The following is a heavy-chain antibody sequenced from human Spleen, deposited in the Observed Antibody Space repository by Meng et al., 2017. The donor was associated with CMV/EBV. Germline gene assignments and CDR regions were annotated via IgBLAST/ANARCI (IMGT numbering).Heavy chain of an antibody. CDR1: GFTFSSYS. V-gene: IGHV3-21*04. Sequence: GESLKISCAASGFTFSSYSMNWVRQAPGKGLEWVSSISSSSSYIYYADSVKGRFTISRDNSKNTLYLQMNSLRTEDTARYYWGRDGSYYDSGSYYDLPPGFWGQGTLGTVSS. CDR3: GRDGSYYDSGSYYDLPPGF. CDR2: ISSSSSYI. D-gene: IGHD3-10*01. J-gene: IGHJ4*02.